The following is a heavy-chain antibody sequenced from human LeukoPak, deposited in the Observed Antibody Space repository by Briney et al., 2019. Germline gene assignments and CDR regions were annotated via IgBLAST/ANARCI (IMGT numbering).Heavy chain of an antibody. V-gene: IGHV4-31*03. CDR1: GDSIASGAYY. CDR3: ARTRLFHYDSSDYSQLAFDS. CDR2: IAHSGTT. J-gene: IGHJ4*02. Sequence: SETLSLTCSVSGDSIASGAYYWSWIRQHPAKGLEWIGYIAHSGTTFDNRSLRSRVSMSIDTSENQFSLKLSSMTAADTGMYYCARTRLFHYDSSDYSQLAFDSWGQGRLVTVSS. D-gene: IGHD3-22*01.